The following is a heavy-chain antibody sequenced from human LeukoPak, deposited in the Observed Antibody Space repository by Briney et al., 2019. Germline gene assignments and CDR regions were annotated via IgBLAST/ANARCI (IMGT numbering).Heavy chain of an antibody. J-gene: IGHJ4*02. CDR1: GFTFSDHY. V-gene: IGHV3-72*01. CDR3: SRDATGDH. Sequence: PGGSLRLSCAVSGFTFSDHYMDWVRQAPGKGLEWVGRSRNRAKSYTTDYAAPMKGRFTISRDDSKSTLYLQMNSLETEDTAVYYCSRDATGDHWGQGTLVSVSS. CDR2: SRNRAKSYTT.